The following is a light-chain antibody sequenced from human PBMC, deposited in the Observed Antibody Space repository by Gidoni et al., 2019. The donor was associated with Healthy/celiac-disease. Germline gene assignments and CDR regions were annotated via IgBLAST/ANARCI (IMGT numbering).Light chain of an antibody. CDR3: QQSYSTPL. J-gene: IGKJ1*01. CDR1: QSISSY. Sequence: DIQITQSPSSLSASVGDRVTITCRASQSISSYLNWYQQKPGKAPKLLIYAASSLQSGVPSRFSGSGSGTDFTLTISSLQPEDFATYYCQQSYSTPLFGXGTKVEIK. CDR2: AAS. V-gene: IGKV1-39*01.